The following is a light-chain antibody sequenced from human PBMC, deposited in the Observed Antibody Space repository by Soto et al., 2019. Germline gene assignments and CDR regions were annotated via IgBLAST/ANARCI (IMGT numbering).Light chain of an antibody. J-gene: IGLJ1*01. CDR3: ISPAGDSNV. V-gene: IGLV2-8*01. CDR2: EVN. Sequence: QSALTQPPSASGSPGQSVAISCTGTSSDVGATDYVSWYQQHSGKAPKLLLYEVNKRPSGVPDRFSGSKSGNTASLTVSALQADDEADYYCISPAGDSNVFGTGTKVTVL. CDR1: SSDVGATDY.